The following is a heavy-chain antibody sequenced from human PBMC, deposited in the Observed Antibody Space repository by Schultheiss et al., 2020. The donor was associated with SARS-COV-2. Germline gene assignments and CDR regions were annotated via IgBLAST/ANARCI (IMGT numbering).Heavy chain of an antibody. CDR2: IYYSGST. V-gene: IGHV4-31*03. D-gene: IGHD6-13*01. CDR3: ARDPTQAGHFDY. J-gene: IGHJ4*02. CDR1: GGSISSGGYY. Sequence: SETLSLTCTVSGGSISSGGYYWSWIRQYPGKGLEWIGYIYYSGSTNYNPSLKSRVTISVDTSKNQFSLKLSSVTAADTAVYYCARDPTQAGHFDYWGQGTLVTVSS.